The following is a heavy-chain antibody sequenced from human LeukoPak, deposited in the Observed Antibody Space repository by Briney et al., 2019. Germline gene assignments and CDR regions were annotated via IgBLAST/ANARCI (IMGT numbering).Heavy chain of an antibody. CDR3: AREVVVPAAIPLYYYYYMDV. CDR1: GGSISSYY. CDR2: IYTSGST. Sequence: SETLSLTCTVSGGSISSYYWSWIRQPAGKGLEWVGRIYTSGSTNYNPSLKSRVTMSVDTSKNQFSLKLSSVTAADTAVYYCAREVVVPAAIPLYYYYYMDVWGKGTTVTVSS. D-gene: IGHD2-2*02. V-gene: IGHV4-4*07. J-gene: IGHJ6*03.